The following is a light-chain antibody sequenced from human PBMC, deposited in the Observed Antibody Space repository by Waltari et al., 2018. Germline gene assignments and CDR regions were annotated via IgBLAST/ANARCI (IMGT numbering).Light chain of an antibody. CDR1: NIGSNA. V-gene: IGLV3-21*02. Sequence: SYVLTQPPSVSVAPGQTARLPCGGNNIGSNAVHRYQLKPGQAPILVMYDDNYRPSGIPDRFSGSNSGDTAALSISRVEAGDEADYYCQVWDNDSKHYVFGTGTTVTVL. J-gene: IGLJ1*01. CDR2: DDN. CDR3: QVWDNDSKHYV.